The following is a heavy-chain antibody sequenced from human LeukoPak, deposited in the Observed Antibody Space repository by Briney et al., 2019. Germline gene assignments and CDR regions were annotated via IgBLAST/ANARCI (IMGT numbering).Heavy chain of an antibody. J-gene: IGHJ4*02. Sequence: PGRSLRLSCAASGFTFDAYAMHWVRQAPGKGLEWVSGTTWNSATIGYADSVKGRFTISRDNARNSLYLQMNGLRAEDTALYYCFNVERNIPRWGQGTLVTVSS. CDR3: FNVERNIPR. D-gene: IGHD2-2*02. CDR1: GFTFDAYA. CDR2: TTWNSATI. V-gene: IGHV3-9*01.